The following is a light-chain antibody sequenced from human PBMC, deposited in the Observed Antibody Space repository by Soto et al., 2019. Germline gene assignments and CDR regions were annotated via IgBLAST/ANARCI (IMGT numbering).Light chain of an antibody. CDR3: QQYNDWTLT. Sequence: EIVMTQSPATLSVSPGERATLSCRASQSINNNLAWYQQKRGQGPRLLIYGASSRATGTPARFSGSGSGTGYTLTISSLQSEDFEIYYCQQYNDWTLTFGGGTKVEIK. CDR1: QSINNN. CDR2: GAS. V-gene: IGKV3-15*01. J-gene: IGKJ4*01.